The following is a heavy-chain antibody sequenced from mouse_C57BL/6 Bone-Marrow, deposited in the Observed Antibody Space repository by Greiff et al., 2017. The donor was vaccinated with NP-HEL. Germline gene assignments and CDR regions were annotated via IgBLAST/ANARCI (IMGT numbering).Heavy chain of an antibody. Sequence: QVQLQQPGAELVRPGSSVKLSCKASGYTFTSYWMHWVKQRPIQGLEWIGNIDPSDSETHYNQKFKDKATLTVDKSSSTAYMQLSSLTSEDSAVYYCARGGVCYDFSYAMDYWGQGTSVTVSS. CDR1: GYTFTSYW. CDR2: IDPSDSET. CDR3: ARGGVCYDFSYAMDY. J-gene: IGHJ4*01. V-gene: IGHV1-52*01. D-gene: IGHD2-4*01.